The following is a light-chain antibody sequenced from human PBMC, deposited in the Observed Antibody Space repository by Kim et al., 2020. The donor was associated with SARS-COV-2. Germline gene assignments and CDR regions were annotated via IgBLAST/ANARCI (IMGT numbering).Light chain of an antibody. Sequence: GSPGQTATIPCSGDKLGDKYAYWYQQRPGQSPMLVVYQDAKRPSGIPERFSGSNSGNTATLTISGTQALDEADYYCQAWDTGRVVFGGGTQLTVL. CDR1: KLGDKY. J-gene: IGLJ2*01. CDR3: QAWDTGRVV. CDR2: QDA. V-gene: IGLV3-1*01.